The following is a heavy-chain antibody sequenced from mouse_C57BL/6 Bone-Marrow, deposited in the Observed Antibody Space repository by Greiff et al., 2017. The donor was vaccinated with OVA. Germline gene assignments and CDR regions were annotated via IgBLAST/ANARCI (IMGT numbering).Heavy chain of an antibody. Sequence: VQLQQSGAELVRPGTSVKMSCKASGYTFTNYWIGWAKQRPGHGLEWIGDIYPGGGYTNYNEKFKGKATLTADKSSSTAYMQFSSLTSEDSAIYYCARQLRKNYYAMDYWGQGTSVTVSS. V-gene: IGHV1-63*01. D-gene: IGHD3-2*02. CDR2: IYPGGGYT. CDR1: GYTFTNYW. CDR3: ARQLRKNYYAMDY. J-gene: IGHJ4*01.